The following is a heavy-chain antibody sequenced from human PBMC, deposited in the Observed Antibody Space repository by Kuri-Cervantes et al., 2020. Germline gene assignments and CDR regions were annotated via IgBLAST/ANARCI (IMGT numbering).Heavy chain of an antibody. V-gene: IGHV3-21*01. CDR3: ARVGGGSTQLSNFDY. Sequence: GGSLRLSCAASGFTFSSYSMNWVRQAPGKGLEWVSSISSSSSYIYYADSVKGRFTISSDNAKNSLYLKINSLRAEDTAVYYCARVGGGSTQLSNFDYWGQGTLVTVSS. CDR2: ISSSSSYI. D-gene: IGHD2-2*01. CDR1: GFTFSSYS. J-gene: IGHJ4*02.